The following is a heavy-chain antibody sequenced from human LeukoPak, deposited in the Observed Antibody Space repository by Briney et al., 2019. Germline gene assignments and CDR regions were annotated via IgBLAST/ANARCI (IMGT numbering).Heavy chain of an antibody. J-gene: IGHJ5*02. CDR3: AKGVAVAGTEGWFDP. V-gene: IGHV3-11*01. CDR2: ISSSGSTI. Sequence: GGSLRLSCAASGFTFSDYYMSWIRQAPGKGLEWISYISSSGSTIYYADSVKGRFTISRDNSKNTLYLQMNSLRAEDTAVYYCAKGVAVAGTEGWFDPWGQGTLVTVSS. D-gene: IGHD6-19*01. CDR1: GFTFSDYY.